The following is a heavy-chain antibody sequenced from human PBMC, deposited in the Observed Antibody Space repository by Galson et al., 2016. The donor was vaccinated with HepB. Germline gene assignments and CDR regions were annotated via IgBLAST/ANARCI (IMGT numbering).Heavy chain of an antibody. J-gene: IGHJ4*02. CDR2: IKQDGSEK. D-gene: IGHD6-13*01. Sequence: SLRLSCAASGFTFTIYWMSWVRQAPGKGLEWVANIKQDGSEKYYVDSVKGRFTISRDNARNSLFLQMNSLRAEDTAVYYCARDSAGYSSSWYLGWGQGTLVTVSS. CDR3: ARDSAGYSSSWYLG. CDR1: GFTFTIYW. V-gene: IGHV3-7*01.